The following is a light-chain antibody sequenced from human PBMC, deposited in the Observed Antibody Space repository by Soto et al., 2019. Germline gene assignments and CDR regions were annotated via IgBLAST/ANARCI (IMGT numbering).Light chain of an antibody. J-gene: IGLJ2*01. V-gene: IGLV3-1*01. Sequence: SYELTQPPSVSVSPGQTASITCSGDNLGDKYACWYQQKPRQSPVLVIYQDSKRPSGIPERFAGSNSGNTATLTIGGTEAMEEADYCCQAWDSSTVVFGGGTKVTVL. CDR1: NLGDKY. CDR2: QDS. CDR3: QAWDSSTVV.